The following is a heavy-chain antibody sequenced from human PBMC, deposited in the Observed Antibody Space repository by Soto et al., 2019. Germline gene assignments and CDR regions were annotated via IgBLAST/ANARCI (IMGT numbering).Heavy chain of an antibody. CDR3: TTSATGDYYYYAMDV. V-gene: IGHV5-51*01. CDR1: GYRLTNYW. D-gene: IGHD7-27*01. CDR2: IYPGDSDT. Sequence: GESLKISCKGSGYRLTNYWIGWVRQMPGKGLEWMGIIYPGDSDTRYSPSFQGQVTISADKSISTAYLQWSSLKASDTAMYYCTTSATGDYYYYAMDVWGQGTTVTVSS. J-gene: IGHJ6*02.